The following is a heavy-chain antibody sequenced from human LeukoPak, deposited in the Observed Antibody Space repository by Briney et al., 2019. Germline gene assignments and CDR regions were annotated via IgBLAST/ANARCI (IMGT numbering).Heavy chain of an antibody. CDR3: ARWGIAATVYFDY. J-gene: IGHJ4*02. D-gene: IGHD6-25*01. CDR1: GFTFSSYS. CDR2: ISSSSSYI. V-gene: IGHV3-21*01. Sequence: GGSLRLSCAASGFTFSSYSMNWVRQAPGKGLEWVSSISSSSSYIYYADSVKGRFTISRDNAKNSLYLQMNSLRAEDTAVYYCARWGIAATVYFDYWGQGTLSPSPQ.